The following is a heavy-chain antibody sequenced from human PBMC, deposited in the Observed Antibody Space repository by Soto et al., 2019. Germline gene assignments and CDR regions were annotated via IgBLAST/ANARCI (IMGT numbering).Heavy chain of an antibody. CDR1: GFTFSSYG. CDR3: AKFAAAEL. V-gene: IGHV3-30*18. J-gene: IGHJ4*02. CDR2: ISYDGSNK. Sequence: QVQLVASGGGVVQPGRSLRLSCAASGFTFSSYGMHWVRQAPGKGLEWVAVISYDGSNKYYADSVKGRFTISRDNSKNTLYLQMNSLRAEDTAVYYCAKFAAAELWGQGTLVTVSS. D-gene: IGHD6-25*01.